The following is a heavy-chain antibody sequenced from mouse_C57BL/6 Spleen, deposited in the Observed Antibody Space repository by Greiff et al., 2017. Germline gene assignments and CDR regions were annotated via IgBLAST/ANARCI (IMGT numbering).Heavy chain of an antibody. Sequence: QVQLQQPGAELVKPGASVKMSCKASGYTFTSYWITWVKQRPGQGLEWIGDIYPGSGSTNYNEKFKSKATLTVDTSSSTAYMQLSSLTSEDSAVYYCARWAAYGSSYGWYFDVWGTGTTVTVSS. CDR2: IYPGSGST. J-gene: IGHJ1*03. D-gene: IGHD1-1*01. CDR3: ARWAAYGSSYGWYFDV. CDR1: GYTFTSYW. V-gene: IGHV1-55*01.